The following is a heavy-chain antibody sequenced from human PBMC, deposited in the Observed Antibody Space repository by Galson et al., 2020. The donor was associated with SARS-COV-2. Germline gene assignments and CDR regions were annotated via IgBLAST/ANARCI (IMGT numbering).Heavy chain of an antibody. V-gene: IGHV4-34*01. D-gene: IGHD5-18*01. CDR2: INHSGST. Sequence: SETLSLTCAVYGGSFSGYYWSWIRQPPGKGLEWIGEINHSGSTNYNPSLKSRVTISVDTSKNQFSLKLSSVTAADTAVYYCARIQLWLNYYYYYGMDVWCQGTTVTVSS. CDR3: ARIQLWLNYYYYYGMDV. J-gene: IGHJ6*02. CDR1: GGSFSGYY.